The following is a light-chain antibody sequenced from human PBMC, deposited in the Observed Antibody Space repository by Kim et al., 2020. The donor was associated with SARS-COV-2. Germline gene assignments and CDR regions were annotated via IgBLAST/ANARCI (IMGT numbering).Light chain of an antibody. CDR1: NIGSKN. CDR3: QVWDSSTDV. Sequence: SYELTQQLSVSVALGQTARITCGGNNIGSKNVHWYQQKPGQAPVLVIYRDSNRPSGIPERFSGSNSGNTATLTISRAQAGDEADYYCQVWDSSTDVFGTGTKVTVL. J-gene: IGLJ1*01. CDR2: RDS. V-gene: IGLV3-9*01.